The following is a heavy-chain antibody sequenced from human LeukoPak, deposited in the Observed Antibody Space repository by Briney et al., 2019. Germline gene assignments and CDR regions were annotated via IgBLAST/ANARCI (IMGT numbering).Heavy chain of an antibody. V-gene: IGHV3-11*04. CDR3: ASDPPYDFWSGYYSD. CDR2: ISSSGSTI. J-gene: IGHJ4*02. D-gene: IGHD3-3*01. CDR1: GFTFSDYY. Sequence: PGGSLRLSCAASGFTFSDYYMSWIRQAPGKGLEWVSYISSSGSTIYYADSVKGRFTISRDNAKNSLYLQMNSLRAEDTAVYYCASDPPYDFWSGYYSDWGQGTLVTVSS.